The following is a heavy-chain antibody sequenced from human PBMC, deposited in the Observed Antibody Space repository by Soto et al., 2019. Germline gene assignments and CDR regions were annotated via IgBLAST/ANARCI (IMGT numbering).Heavy chain of an antibody. CDR1: EFTFRNSG. Sequence: ESGGGVVQPGRSLRLSCAASEFTFRNSGMHWVRQAPGKGLEWVAVIYYDGSNEYYADSVKGRFTISRDNSKNTLYLQMNSLRAEDTAVYYCARVDVVVAADAFDIWGQGTVVTVSS. J-gene: IGHJ3*02. CDR3: ARVDVVVAADAFDI. V-gene: IGHV3-33*01. D-gene: IGHD2-15*01. CDR2: IYYDGSNE.